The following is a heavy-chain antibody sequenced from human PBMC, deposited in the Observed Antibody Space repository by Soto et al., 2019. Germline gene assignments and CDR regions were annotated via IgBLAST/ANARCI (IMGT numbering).Heavy chain of an antibody. Sequence: QVQLVQSGAEVKKPGSSVKVSCKASGGTFSSYAISWVRQAPGQGLEWMGGIIPIFGTANYAQKFQGRVTITADESTSTAYMELNSLRSEDTAVYYCARLDTTMVDYYYYGMDVWGQGTTVTVSS. CDR3: ARLDTTMVDYYYYGMDV. J-gene: IGHJ6*02. V-gene: IGHV1-69*19. CDR2: IIPIFGTA. D-gene: IGHD5-18*01. CDR1: GGTFSSYA.